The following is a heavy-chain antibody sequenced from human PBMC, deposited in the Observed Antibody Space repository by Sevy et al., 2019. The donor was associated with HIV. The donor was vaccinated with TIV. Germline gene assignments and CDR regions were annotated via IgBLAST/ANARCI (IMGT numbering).Heavy chain of an antibody. CDR3: QRAGLEGSPGIVVVVAAIPDAFDI. CDR2: ISGSGGST. D-gene: IGHD2-15*01. V-gene: IGHV3-23*01. J-gene: IGHJ3*02. Sequence: GGSLRLSCAASGFTFSSYAMSWVRQAPGKGLEWVSAISGSGGSTYYADSVKGRFTISRDNSKNTLYLQMNSLRAEDTAVYYCQRAGLEGSPGIVVVVAAIPDAFDIWGQGTMVTVSS. CDR1: GFTFSSYA.